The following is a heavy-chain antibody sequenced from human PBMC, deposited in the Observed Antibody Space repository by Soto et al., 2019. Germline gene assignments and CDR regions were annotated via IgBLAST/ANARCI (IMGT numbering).Heavy chain of an antibody. CDR1: GFTGSSNY. Sequence: GGSLRLSCAASGFTGSSNYMSWVRQAPGKGLECVSVIYGGGSTYYADSVKGRFTISRDNSKNTLDLQMNSLRAEDTAVYYCARNQPVGSISGFDMWGQGTMVTVSS. D-gene: IGHD1-26*01. CDR2: IYGGGST. V-gene: IGHV3-53*01. CDR3: ARNQPVGSISGFDM. J-gene: IGHJ3*02.